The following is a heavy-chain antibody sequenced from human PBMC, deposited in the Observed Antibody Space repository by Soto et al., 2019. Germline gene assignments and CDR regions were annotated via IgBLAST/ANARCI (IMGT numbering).Heavy chain of an antibody. CDR1: GYSISSGYY. J-gene: IGHJ5*02. V-gene: IGHV4-38-2*01. CDR2: IYHSGST. Sequence: KPSETLSLTCAVSGYSISSGYYWGWIRQPPGKGLEWIGSIYHSGSTYYNPSLKSRVTISVDTSKNQFSLKLSSVTAADTAVYYCARGGGVLRFLEWSRPTNWFDPWGQGTLVTVSS. D-gene: IGHD3-3*01. CDR3: ARGGGVLRFLEWSRPTNWFDP.